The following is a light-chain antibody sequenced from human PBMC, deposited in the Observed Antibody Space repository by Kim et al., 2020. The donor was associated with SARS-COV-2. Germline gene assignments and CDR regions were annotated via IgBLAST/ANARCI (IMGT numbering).Light chain of an antibody. V-gene: IGKV3-20*01. Sequence: SPGERATLSCRASQSVSSSYLAWYQQKPGQAPRLLIYGASSRATGIPDRFSGSGSGTDFTLTISRLEPEDFAVYYCQQYGSSLRTFGQGTKVEIK. CDR2: GAS. J-gene: IGKJ1*01. CDR1: QSVSSSY. CDR3: QQYGSSLRT.